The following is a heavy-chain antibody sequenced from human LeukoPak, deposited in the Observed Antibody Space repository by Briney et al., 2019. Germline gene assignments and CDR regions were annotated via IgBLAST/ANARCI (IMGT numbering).Heavy chain of an antibody. J-gene: IGHJ4*02. D-gene: IGHD5-18*01. Sequence: GGSLRLSCAASGFTFSSYAMSCVREAPGKGLEWVSAISGSGGSTYYADSVKGRFTISRDNSKNTLYLQRNSLRAEDTAVYYCAKDGRSYGYYFDYWGQGTLVTVSS. CDR1: GFTFSSYA. CDR2: ISGSGGST. V-gene: IGHV3-23*01. CDR3: AKDGRSYGYYFDY.